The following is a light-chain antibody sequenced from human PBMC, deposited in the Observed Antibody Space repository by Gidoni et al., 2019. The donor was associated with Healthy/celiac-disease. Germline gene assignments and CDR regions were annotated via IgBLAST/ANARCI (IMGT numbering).Light chain of an antibody. Sequence: DNVLTHSPHALPVTPGEPASISCRSSLSLLHSNGYNYLDWYLQKAGQSPQLLIYLGSNRASRVPGRFSGGGSGTDFTLKISRVEAEDVGVYYCMQALRTPYTFGQGTKLEIK. CDR2: LGS. CDR1: LSLLHSNGYNY. CDR3: MQALRTPYT. V-gene: IGKV2-28*01. J-gene: IGKJ2*01.